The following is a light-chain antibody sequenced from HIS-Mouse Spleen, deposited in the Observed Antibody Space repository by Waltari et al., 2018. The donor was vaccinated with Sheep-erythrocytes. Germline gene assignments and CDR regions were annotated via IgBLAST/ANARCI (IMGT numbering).Light chain of an antibody. Sequence: QSALTQPASVSGSPGQSITIPCTGTSSAVGRYNLVPWYQQHPGKAPKLMIYEGSKRPSGVSNRFSGSKSGNTASLTISGLQAEDEADYYCCSYAGSSTPWVFGGGTKLTVL. J-gene: IGLJ3*02. CDR1: SSAVGRYNL. CDR3: CSYAGSSTPWV. CDR2: EGS. V-gene: IGLV2-23*01.